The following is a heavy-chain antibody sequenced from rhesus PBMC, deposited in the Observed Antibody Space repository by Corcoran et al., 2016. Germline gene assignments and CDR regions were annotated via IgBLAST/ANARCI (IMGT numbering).Heavy chain of an antibody. V-gene: IGHV1S2*01. Sequence: QVQLVQSGAEVKKPGSSVKVSCKASGYTFTDYYMHWVRQAPRQGLEWMGWINPYNGNTQNEQKFQGRVTRTRDTSTSTADMELSSLRSEDTAVYYCARLRYCSSTYCSEFDLWGPGTPITISS. D-gene: IGHD2-15*01. CDR1: GYTFTDYY. J-gene: IGHJ2*01. CDR3: ARLRYCSSTYCSEFDL. CDR2: INPYNGNT.